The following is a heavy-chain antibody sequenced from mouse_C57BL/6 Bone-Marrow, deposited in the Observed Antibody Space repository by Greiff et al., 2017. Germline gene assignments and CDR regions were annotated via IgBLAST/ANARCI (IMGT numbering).Heavy chain of an antibody. CDR3: GRLFPFAY. J-gene: IGHJ3*01. CDR2: ISSGGSYT. CDR1: GFTFSSYG. Sequence: EVQRVESGGDLVKPGGSLKLSCAASGFTFSSYGMSWVRQTPDKRLEWVATISSGGSYTYYPDSVKGRLTISRDNAKNTLYLQMGILKSEDPAMYYCGRLFPFAYWGQGTLVTVSA. V-gene: IGHV5-6*01.